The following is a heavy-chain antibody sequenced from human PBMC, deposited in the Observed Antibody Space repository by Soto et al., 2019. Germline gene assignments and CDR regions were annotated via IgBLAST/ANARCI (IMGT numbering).Heavy chain of an antibody. J-gene: IGHJ6*02. CDR3: ARDQKIAASNYYYGMEV. CDR2: IIPIFGAA. V-gene: IGHV1-69*13. D-gene: IGHD2-21*01. Sequence: GASVKVSCKASGGTFSSYAISWVRQAPGQGLEWMGGIIPIFGAANYAQRFQGRVTITAYESTSTAYMELSSLRSEDTAVYYCARDQKIAASNYYYGMEVWGQGTTVTVSS. CDR1: GGTFSSYA.